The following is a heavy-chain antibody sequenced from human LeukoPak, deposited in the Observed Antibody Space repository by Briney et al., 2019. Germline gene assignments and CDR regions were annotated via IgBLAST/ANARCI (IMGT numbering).Heavy chain of an antibody. CDR2: IYTSGST. Sequence: SETLSLTCTVSGGSISSYYWSWIRQPPGKGMEWIGYIYTSGSTNYNPSLKSRVTISVDTSKNQFSLKLNSVTAADTAVYYCARGGGYGSSPLKWGQGTLVTVSS. D-gene: IGHD6-6*01. CDR1: GGSISSYY. J-gene: IGHJ4*02. V-gene: IGHV4-4*09. CDR3: ARGGGYGSSPLK.